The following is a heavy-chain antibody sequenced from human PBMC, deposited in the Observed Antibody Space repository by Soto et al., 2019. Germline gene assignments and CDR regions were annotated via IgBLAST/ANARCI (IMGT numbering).Heavy chain of an antibody. CDR2: IDNAGTDS. CDR1: GFTLSGRS. D-gene: IGHD3-10*01. CDR3: ARGWFGPDV. V-gene: IGHV3-74*01. J-gene: IGHJ6*04. Sequence: EVQLVESGGGLVQPGGSLRLSCAASGFTLSGRSMHWVRQAPGKGLVWVSGIDNAGTDSTYAGSVKGRFTSSRDNAKNMLYLQMNRLSVEDTAVYYCARGWFGPDVWGKGTTVTVSS.